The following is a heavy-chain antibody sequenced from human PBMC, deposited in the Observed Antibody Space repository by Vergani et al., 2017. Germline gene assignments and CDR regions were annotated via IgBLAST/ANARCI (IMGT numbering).Heavy chain of an antibody. V-gene: IGHV1-69*01. J-gene: IGHJ6*02. D-gene: IGHD3-22*01. CDR3: GGSGYYLGNSDYGMDV. Sequence: QVQLVQSGAEVKKPGSSVKVSCKASGGTFSSYAISWVRQAPGQGLEWMGGIIPIFGTANYAQKFQGRVTITADESTSTAYMELNSLRSEDTAVYYCGGSGYYLGNSDYGMDVWGQGTTVTVSS. CDR1: GGTFSSYA. CDR2: IIPIFGTA.